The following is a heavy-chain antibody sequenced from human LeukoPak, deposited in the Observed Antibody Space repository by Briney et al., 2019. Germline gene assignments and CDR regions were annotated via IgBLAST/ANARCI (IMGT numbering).Heavy chain of an antibody. J-gene: IGHJ5*02. CDR1: GISFSNAW. Sequence: PGGSLRLSCTASGISFSNAWMSWVRQAPGRGLEWVGRIKGKTDGETTDYAAPVKGRFTISRDDSKNTVYLQMNSLKTEDTAVYYCTTDYGEYCSGTTCYKGSWGRGTLVTVSS. V-gene: IGHV3-15*01. D-gene: IGHD2-2*02. CDR3: TTDYGEYCSGTTCYKGS. CDR2: IKGKTDGETT.